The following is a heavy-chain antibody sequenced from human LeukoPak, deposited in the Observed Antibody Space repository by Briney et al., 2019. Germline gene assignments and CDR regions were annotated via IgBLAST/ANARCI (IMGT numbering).Heavy chain of an antibody. CDR3: ARDFEVGEGFASRAVTFDI. CDR2: INTNTGNP. D-gene: IGHD3-3*01. Sequence: ASVKVSCKASGYTFTTYAMNWVRQAPGQGLEWMGWINTNTGNPTYAQGFTGRFVFSLDTSVSTAYLQISSLKAEDTAVYYCARDFEVGEGFASRAVTFDIWGQGTLVTVSS. V-gene: IGHV7-4-1*02. J-gene: IGHJ3*02. CDR1: GYTFTTYA.